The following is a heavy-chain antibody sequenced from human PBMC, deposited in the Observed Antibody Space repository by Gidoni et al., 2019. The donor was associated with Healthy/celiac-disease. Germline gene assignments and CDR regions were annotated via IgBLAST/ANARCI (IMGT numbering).Heavy chain of an antibody. J-gene: IGHJ4*02. CDR3: ARQVVVVAATPPTSFDY. D-gene: IGHD2-15*01. CDR2: IYYSGST. V-gene: IGHV4-39*01. Sequence: QLQLQESGPGLVKPSETLSLTCTVSGGSISSSSYYWGWIRQPPGKGLEWIGSIYYSGSTYYNPSLKSRVTISVDTSKNQFSLKLSSVTAADTAVYYCARQVVVVAATPPTSFDYWGQGTLVTVSS. CDR1: GGSISSSSYY.